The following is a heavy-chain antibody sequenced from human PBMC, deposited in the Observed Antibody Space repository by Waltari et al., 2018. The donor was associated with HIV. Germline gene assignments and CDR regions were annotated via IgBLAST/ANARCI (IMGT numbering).Heavy chain of an antibody. D-gene: IGHD6-19*01. J-gene: IGHJ4*02. CDR2: INHSSTT. Sequence: QVRLQQWGAGLLKPSETLSLTCAVYGGSFSNYYWTWIRQPPEKGLEWIGEINHSSTTDYNPSLNSRLTMSIDTSKNQFALKLNSLTAADTAVYYCARHRFTRGNSAWYFLYWGQGTHVTVSS. CDR3: ARHRFTRGNSAWYFLY. CDR1: GGSFSNYY. V-gene: IGHV4-34*02.